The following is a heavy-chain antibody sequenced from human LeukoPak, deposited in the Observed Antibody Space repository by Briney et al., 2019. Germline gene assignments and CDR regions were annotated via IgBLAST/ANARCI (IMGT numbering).Heavy chain of an antibody. V-gene: IGHV4-30-2*01. CDR2: IYHSGST. J-gene: IGHJ4*02. CDR1: GGSISSGGYS. Sequence: KPSQTLSPTCAVSGGSISSGGYSWSWIRQPPGKGLEWIGYIYHSGSTYYNPSLKSRVTISVDRSKNQFSLKLSSVTAADTAVYYCARFYMSSGYYQGEDYFDYWGQGTLVTVSS. CDR3: ARFYMSSGYYQGEDYFDY. D-gene: IGHD3-22*01.